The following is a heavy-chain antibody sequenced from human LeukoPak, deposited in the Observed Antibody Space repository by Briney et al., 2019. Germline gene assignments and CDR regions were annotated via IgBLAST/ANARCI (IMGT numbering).Heavy chain of an antibody. J-gene: IGHJ6*03. Sequence: SVKVSCKASGGTFSSYAISWVRQAPGHGLEWMGGIIPIFGTANYAQKFQGRVTITADESTSTAYMELSSLRSEDTAVYYCAVGHSSSWYESGYYYMDVWGKGTTVTVSS. CDR1: GGTFSSYA. V-gene: IGHV1-69*13. D-gene: IGHD6-13*01. CDR2: IIPIFGTA. CDR3: AVGHSSSWYESGYYYMDV.